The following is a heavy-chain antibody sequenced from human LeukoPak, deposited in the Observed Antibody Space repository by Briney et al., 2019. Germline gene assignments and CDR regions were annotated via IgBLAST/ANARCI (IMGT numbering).Heavy chain of an antibody. CDR3: VKTYCSITRCSPGFDS. V-gene: IGHV3-23*01. CDR2: ISGTNDET. D-gene: IGHD3-10*01. CDR1: GFIFKLFA. J-gene: IGHJ4*02. Sequence: GGSLRLSCVGSGFIFKLFAVGWVRQAAGKGLEWVSVISGTNDETDYADSVRGHFTISRDNSLNTLFLQMDNLRAEDTAVYYCVKTYCSITRCSPGFDSWGQGTLVTVSS.